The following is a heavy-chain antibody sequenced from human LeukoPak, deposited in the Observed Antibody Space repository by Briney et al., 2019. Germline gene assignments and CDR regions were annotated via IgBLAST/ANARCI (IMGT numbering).Heavy chain of an antibody. V-gene: IGHV3-74*01. Sequence: PGGSLRLSCAASGFAFSSNWMHWVRQAPGKGLVWVSHINPDARTITYAPFVKGRFTISRDNAKSTLYLQMNSLRAEDTALYYCVRGQRTAWGLDYWGQGTLVTVSS. D-gene: IGHD3-16*01. CDR1: GFAFSSNW. CDR2: INPDARTI. J-gene: IGHJ4*02. CDR3: VRGQRTAWGLDY.